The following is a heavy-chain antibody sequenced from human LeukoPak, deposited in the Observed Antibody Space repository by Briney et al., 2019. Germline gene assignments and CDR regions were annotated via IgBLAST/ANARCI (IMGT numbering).Heavy chain of an antibody. J-gene: IGHJ6*03. Sequence: GGSLRLSCAAPGFTFSSYGMSWVRQAPGKGLEWVAVISYDGSNKYYADSVKGRFTISRDNSKNTLYLQMNSLRAEDTAVYYCAKDVNMVRGASKIYYYYYMDVWGKGTTVTVSS. CDR3: AKDVNMVRGASKIYYYYYMDV. V-gene: IGHV3-30*18. D-gene: IGHD3-10*01. CDR2: ISYDGSNK. CDR1: GFTFSSYG.